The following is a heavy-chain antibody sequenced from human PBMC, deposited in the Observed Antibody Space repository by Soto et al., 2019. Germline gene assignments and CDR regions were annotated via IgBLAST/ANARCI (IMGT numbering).Heavy chain of an antibody. Sequence: EVQLVESGGDLVQPGGSLRLSCAASGFTFSSYDMHWVRQAAGKGLEWVSAIGTAGDPYYTVSAKGRFTISRENAQNSLFLQMNSLRAGDTAVYYCARGSFGAGSFRAYMDVWGRGTTVTVSS. CDR1: GFTFSSYD. V-gene: IGHV3-13*05. CDR2: IGTAGDP. CDR3: ARGSFGAGSFRAYMDV. J-gene: IGHJ6*03. D-gene: IGHD3-10*01.